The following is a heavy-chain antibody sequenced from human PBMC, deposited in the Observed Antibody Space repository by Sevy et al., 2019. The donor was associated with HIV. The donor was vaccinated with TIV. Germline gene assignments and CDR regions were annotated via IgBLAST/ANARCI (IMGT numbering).Heavy chain of an antibody. CDR2: IKEDGSAK. J-gene: IGHJ4*02. V-gene: IGHV3-7*01. CDR3: ARDSSGYGGYNY. Sequence: GGSLRLSCAASRFTFNTYWMSCVRQAPGKGLEWVGNIKEDGSAKYYADSVKGRFTISRDNAKNSLYLQMNSLRIEDTAVYYCARDSSGYGGYNYWGQGTTVAVSS. CDR1: RFTFNTYW. D-gene: IGHD1-26*01.